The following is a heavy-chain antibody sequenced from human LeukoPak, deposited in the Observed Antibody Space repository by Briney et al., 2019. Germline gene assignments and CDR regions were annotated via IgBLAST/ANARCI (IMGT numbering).Heavy chain of an antibody. J-gene: IGHJ4*02. CDR2: ISGSGGST. CDR1: GFTFSNYA. CDR3: AKDRSGFPAYFDY. V-gene: IGHV3-23*01. D-gene: IGHD1-14*01. Sequence: GGSLRLSCAAPGFTFSNYAMSWVRQAPGKGLEWVSAISGSGGSTYYADSVKGRFTISRDNSKNTLYLQMNSLRAEDTAVYYCAKDRSGFPAYFDYWGQGTLVTVSS.